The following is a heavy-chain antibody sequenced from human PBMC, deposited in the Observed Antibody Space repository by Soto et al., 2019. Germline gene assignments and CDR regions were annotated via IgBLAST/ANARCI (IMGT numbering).Heavy chain of an antibody. Sequence: QVQLVESGGGVVQPGRSLRLSCAASRFTFSSYAMHWVRQAPGKGLEWVAVISYDGSNKYYADSVKGRFTISRDNSKNTLYLQMNSLRAEDTAVYYCARALTAVALNYWGQGTLVTVSS. J-gene: IGHJ4*02. V-gene: IGHV3-30-3*01. D-gene: IGHD6-19*01. CDR2: ISYDGSNK. CDR3: ARALTAVALNY. CDR1: RFTFSSYA.